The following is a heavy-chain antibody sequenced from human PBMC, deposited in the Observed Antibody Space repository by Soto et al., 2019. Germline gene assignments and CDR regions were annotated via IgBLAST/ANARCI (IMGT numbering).Heavy chain of an antibody. J-gene: IGHJ6*02. CDR3: ARERAQGYGMDV. V-gene: IGHV4-4*02. CDR2: IYHSGST. CDR1: GGSISSSNW. Sequence: SETLSLTCAVSGGSISSSNWWGWVRQPPGRGLEWIGEIYHSGSTNYNPSLKSRVTISVDTSKNQFSLRLSSVTAADTAVYYCARERAQGYGMDVWGQGTTVTVSS.